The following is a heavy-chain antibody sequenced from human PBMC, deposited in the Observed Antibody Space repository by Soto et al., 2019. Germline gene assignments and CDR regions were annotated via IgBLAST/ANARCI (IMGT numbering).Heavy chain of an antibody. J-gene: IGHJ4*02. CDR2: ISSSSSYI. CDR1: GFTFSSYS. D-gene: IGHD2-2*01. V-gene: IGHV3-21*01. Sequence: GGSLRLSCAASGFTFSSYSMNWVRQAPGKGLEWVSSISSSSSYIYYADSVKGRFTISRDNAKNSLYLQMNSLRAEDTAVYYCARESSTSCPHGYWGQGTLVTVSS. CDR3: ARESSTSCPHGY.